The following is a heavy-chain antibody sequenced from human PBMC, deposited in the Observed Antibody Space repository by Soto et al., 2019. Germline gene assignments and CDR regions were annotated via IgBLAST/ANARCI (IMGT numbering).Heavy chain of an antibody. CDR2: LNPINGAT. D-gene: IGHD1-7*01. Sequence: ASVKVSCKASGYDFTAYDINWVRPASGQGLEWMGWLNPINGATGSARRFQGRVSMTRNTATATAYLELTSLRSDDSAVYYCGRGPSPRAPAGGTPYYYAMDVSG. J-gene: IGHJ6*02. V-gene: IGHV1-8*02. CDR1: GYDFTAYD. CDR3: GRGPSPRAPAGGTPYYYAMDV.